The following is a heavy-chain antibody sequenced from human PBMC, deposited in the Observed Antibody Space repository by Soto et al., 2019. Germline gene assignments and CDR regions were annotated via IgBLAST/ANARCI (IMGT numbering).Heavy chain of an antibody. V-gene: IGHV3-9*01. D-gene: IGHD6-19*01. CDR3: AKDTFGWLGPGDAFDI. J-gene: IGHJ3*02. CDR1: GFTFDDYA. Sequence: EVQLVESGGGLVQPGRSLRLSCAASGFTFDDYAMHWVRQAPGKGLEWLSGISWNSGSIGYADSVKGRFTISRDNAKNSLYLQMNSLRAEDTALYYCAKDTFGWLGPGDAFDIWGQGTMVTVSS. CDR2: ISWNSGSI.